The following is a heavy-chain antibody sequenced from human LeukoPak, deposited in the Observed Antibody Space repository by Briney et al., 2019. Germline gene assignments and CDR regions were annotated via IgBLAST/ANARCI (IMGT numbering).Heavy chain of an antibody. D-gene: IGHD2-2*01. J-gene: IGHJ4*02. Sequence: SVKVSCKASGGTFSSYAISWVRQAPGQGLEWMGGIIPIFGTANYAQKFQGRVTITADESTSTAYMELSSLRSEDTAVYYCARGKSDTIVPDYWGEGTLVTVSS. CDR2: IIPIFGTA. CDR3: ARGKSDTIVPDY. V-gene: IGHV1-69*13. CDR1: GGTFSSYA.